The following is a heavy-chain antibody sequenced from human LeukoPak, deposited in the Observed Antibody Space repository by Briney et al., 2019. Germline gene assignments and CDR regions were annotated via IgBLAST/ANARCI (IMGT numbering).Heavy chain of an antibody. D-gene: IGHD2-2*01. V-gene: IGHV4-59*01. CDR2: IYYSGST. CDR1: GGSISTYY. J-gene: IGHJ3*02. Sequence: NSSETLSLTCTLSGGSISTYYWSWIRQPPGKGLEWIGYIYYSGSTNYNPSLKSRVTISVDTSKNQFSLKLSSVTAADTAVYYCATSSTSLGAFDIWGQGTMVTVSS. CDR3: ATSSTSLGAFDI.